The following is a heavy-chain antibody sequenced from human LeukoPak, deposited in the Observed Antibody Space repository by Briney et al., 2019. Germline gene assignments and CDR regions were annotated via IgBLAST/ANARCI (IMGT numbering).Heavy chain of an antibody. Sequence: SETLSLTCTVSGGPISGSSYYWAWIRQPPGKGLEWIGSIYYSGNAFYNASLKSRFTIFVDTSNNQFSLEVDSVTAADTAMYYCASQLDTTGDYAGFFDSWGQGALLTVSS. CDR1: GGPISGSSYY. V-gene: IGHV4-39*01. J-gene: IGHJ4*02. CDR2: IYYSGNA. CDR3: ASQLDTTGDYAGFFDS. D-gene: IGHD3-9*01.